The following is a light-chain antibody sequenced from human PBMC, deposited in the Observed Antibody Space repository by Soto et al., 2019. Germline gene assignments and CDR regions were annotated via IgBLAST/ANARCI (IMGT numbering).Light chain of an antibody. CDR1: NIGSKS. J-gene: IGLJ1*01. CDR2: YDS. Sequence: SYELTQPPSVSVAPGKTARITCGGNNIGSKSVHWYQQKPGQAPVLVIYYDSDRPSGIPERFSGSNSGNTATLTISRVEAGDEADYYCPVWDSSSDLYVFGTGTKLTVL. V-gene: IGLV3-21*04. CDR3: PVWDSSSDLYV.